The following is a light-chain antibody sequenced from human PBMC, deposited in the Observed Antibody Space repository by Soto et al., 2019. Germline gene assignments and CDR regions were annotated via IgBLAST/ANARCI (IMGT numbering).Light chain of an antibody. V-gene: IGKV3-11*01. CDR1: QSVSSY. J-gene: IGKJ4*01. CDR3: QQHSTWPLT. CDR2: GAS. Sequence: EIVLTYSSATLSFSPVESATLSCRSSQSVSSYSAWYQQKPGQAPRLLIYGASNRATGIPARFSGSGSGTDFTLTISSLEPEDFAVYYCQQHSTWPLTFGGGTKVDIK.